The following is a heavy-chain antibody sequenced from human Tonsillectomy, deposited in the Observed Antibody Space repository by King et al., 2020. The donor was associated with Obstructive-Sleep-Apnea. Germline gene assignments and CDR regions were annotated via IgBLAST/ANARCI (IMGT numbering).Heavy chain of an antibody. Sequence: QLVQSGAEVKKPGESLKISCKGSGYTFSIYWIGWVRQMPGKGLEWMGIIYPGDSDTRYSPSFQGQVTISVDKSIRTAYLPWSSLKASDTAIYYCARTPPHSVSVAGIDYWGQGTLVTVSS. J-gene: IGHJ4*02. CDR2: IYPGDSDT. CDR3: ARTPPHSVSVAGIDY. V-gene: IGHV5-51*01. D-gene: IGHD6-19*01. CDR1: GYTFSIYW.